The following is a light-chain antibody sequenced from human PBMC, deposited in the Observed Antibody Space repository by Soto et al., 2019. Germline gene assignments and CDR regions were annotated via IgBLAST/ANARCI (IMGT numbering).Light chain of an antibody. J-gene: IGLJ2*01. CDR1: SSDVGDYNY. CDR3: SSYTRTRDVV. CDR2: DVR. V-gene: IGLV2-14*01. Sequence: QSALTQPASVSGSPGQSITISCTGTSSDVGDYNYVSWYQQHPGKAPKLMIFDVRNRPSGVSNRFSGSKSGNTASLTISGLRAEDEADFYCSSYTRTRDVVFGGGTKLTVL.